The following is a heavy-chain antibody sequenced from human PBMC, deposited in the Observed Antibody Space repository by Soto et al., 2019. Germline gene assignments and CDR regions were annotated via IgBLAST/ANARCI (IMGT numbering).Heavy chain of an antibody. CDR2: ISAYNGNT. CDR1: GYTFTSYG. V-gene: IGHV1-18*01. J-gene: IGHJ4*02. CDR3: ARDPRGHFWSGYYPPGY. Sequence: QVQLVQSGADVKKPGASVKVSCKASGYTFTSYGISWVRQAPGQGLEWMGWISAYNGNTNYAQKLQGRVTMTTDTSTSTAYMELRSLRSDDTAVYYCARDPRGHFWSGYYPPGYWGQGTLVTVSS. D-gene: IGHD3-3*01.